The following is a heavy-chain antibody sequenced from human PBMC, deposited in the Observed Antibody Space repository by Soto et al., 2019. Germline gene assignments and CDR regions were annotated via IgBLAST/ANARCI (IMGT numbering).Heavy chain of an antibody. Sequence: AGGSLRLSCAASGFTFSDYYMSWIRQAPGKGLEWVSYISSSGSTIYYADSVKGRFTISRDNAKNSLYLQMNSLRAEDTAVYYCARDYSNYYNWFDPWGQGTLVTVSS. D-gene: IGHD4-4*01. CDR2: ISSSGSTI. J-gene: IGHJ5*02. V-gene: IGHV3-11*01. CDR3: ARDYSNYYNWFDP. CDR1: GFTFSDYY.